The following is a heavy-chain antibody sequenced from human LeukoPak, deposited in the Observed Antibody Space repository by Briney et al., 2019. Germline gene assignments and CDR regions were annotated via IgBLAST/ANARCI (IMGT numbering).Heavy chain of an antibody. CDR3: ARVPYYDSSGYYRWGNAFDI. CDR1: GYTFTGYY. J-gene: IGHJ3*02. D-gene: IGHD3-22*01. V-gene: IGHV1-2*02. Sequence: RASVKVSCKASGYTFTGYYMHWVRQAPGQGLEWMGWINPNSGGTNYAQKFQGRVTMTRDTSISTAYMELSRLRSDDTAVYYCARVPYYDSSGYYRWGNAFDIWGQGTMVTVSS. CDR2: INPNSGGT.